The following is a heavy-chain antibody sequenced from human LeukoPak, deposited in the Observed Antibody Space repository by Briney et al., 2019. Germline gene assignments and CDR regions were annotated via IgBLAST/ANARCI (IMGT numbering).Heavy chain of an antibody. D-gene: IGHD3-9*01. CDR1: GFTFSSNA. Sequence: PGGSLRLSCAASGFTFSSNAIHWVRQAPGKGLEWVAEISYDGGNTYYADSVKGRFTISRDNSKNTLYLQMNSLRADDTAVYYCAKYIDDILTGFDYWGQGTLVTVSS. V-gene: IGHV3-30-3*02. CDR2: ISYDGGNT. J-gene: IGHJ4*02. CDR3: AKYIDDILTGFDY.